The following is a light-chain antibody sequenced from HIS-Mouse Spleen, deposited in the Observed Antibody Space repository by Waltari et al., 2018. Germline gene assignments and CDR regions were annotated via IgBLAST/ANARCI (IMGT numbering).Light chain of an antibody. V-gene: IGLV1-40*01. CDR1: SPNIGPGYD. CDR3: CSYAGSYV. Sequence: QSVLTQPPSVSGAPGQRVTIPCPGSSPNIGPGYDVHWYQQLPGTAPKLLIYGNSNRPSGVPDRFSGSKSGTSASLAITGLQAEDEADYYCCSYAGSYVFGTGTKVTVL. CDR2: GNS. J-gene: IGLJ1*01.